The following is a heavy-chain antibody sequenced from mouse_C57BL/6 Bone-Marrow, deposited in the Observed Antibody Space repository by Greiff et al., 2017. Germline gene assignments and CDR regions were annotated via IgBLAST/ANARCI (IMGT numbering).Heavy chain of an antibody. J-gene: IGHJ1*03. Sequence: QVHVKQSGPELVKPGASVKLSCKASGYTFTSYDINWVKQRPGQGLEWIGWIYPRDGSNKYNEKFKGKATLTVDTSSRTAYIDIHTLTSEDSQGYLRDRLEFDGSSGDWYFDVWGTGTTVTVSS. CDR3: DRLEFDGSSGDWYFDV. D-gene: IGHD1-1*01. CDR1: GYTFTSYD. CDR2: IYPRDGSN. V-gene: IGHV1-85*01.